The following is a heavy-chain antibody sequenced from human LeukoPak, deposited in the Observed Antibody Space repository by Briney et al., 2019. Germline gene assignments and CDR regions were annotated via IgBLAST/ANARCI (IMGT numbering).Heavy chain of an antibody. V-gene: IGHV4-59*12. CDR1: GGSIRSYY. CDR3: ARDLLYRSGGSYKEKGWFDP. CDR2: IYYSGST. J-gene: IGHJ5*02. D-gene: IGHD2-15*01. Sequence: SETLSLTCTVSGGSIRSYYWSWIRQPPGKGLEWIGYIYYSGSTNYNPSLKSRVTISVDTSKNQFSLKLSSVTAADTAVYYCARDLLYRSGGSYKEKGWFDPWGQGTLVTVSS.